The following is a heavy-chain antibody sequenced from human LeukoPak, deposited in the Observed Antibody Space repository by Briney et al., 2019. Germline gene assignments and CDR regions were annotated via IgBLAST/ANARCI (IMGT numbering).Heavy chain of an antibody. CDR2: INSNSGGT. CDR1: GYTFTGYY. V-gene: IGHV1-2*02. D-gene: IGHD3-16*01. CDR3: ARDLGGNALDI. J-gene: IGHJ3*02. Sequence: VASVKVSCKASGYTFTGYYMHWVRQAPGQGLEYMGWINSNSGGTNYAQKFHGRVTMTRHTSISTVYMELSRLTSDDTAVYYCARDLGGNALDIWGQGTVVTVSS.